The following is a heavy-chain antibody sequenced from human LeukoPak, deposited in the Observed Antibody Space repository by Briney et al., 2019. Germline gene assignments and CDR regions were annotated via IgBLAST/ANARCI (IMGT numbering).Heavy chain of an antibody. CDR2: ISTYNGNT. D-gene: IGHD2-2*01. V-gene: IGHV1-18*01. CDR3: ARSLVVVPAASSEHDAFDM. Sequence: ASVKVSCKASGYTFTTYAMNWVRQAPGQGLEWMGWISTYNGNTEFEQKFQERLTMTTDTSTSTAYMELRGLRSDDTAVYYCARSLVVVPAASSEHDAFDMWGQGTMVTVSS. CDR1: GYTFTTYA. J-gene: IGHJ3*02.